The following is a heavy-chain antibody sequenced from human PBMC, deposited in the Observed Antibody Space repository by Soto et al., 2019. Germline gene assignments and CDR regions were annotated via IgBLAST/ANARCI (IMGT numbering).Heavy chain of an antibody. Sequence: EVQLLESGGGLVQPGGSLRLSCAASGFTFSSYAMSWVRQAPGKGLEWVSAISGSGGSTYYADSVKGRFTISRDNSKNTLYLQMNSRRAEDTAVYYCAKDGGYSYGYSPRYYYGMDAWGQGTTVTVSS. V-gene: IGHV3-23*01. J-gene: IGHJ6*02. D-gene: IGHD5-18*01. CDR3: AKDGGYSYGYSPRYYYGMDA. CDR2: ISGSGGST. CDR1: GFTFSSYA.